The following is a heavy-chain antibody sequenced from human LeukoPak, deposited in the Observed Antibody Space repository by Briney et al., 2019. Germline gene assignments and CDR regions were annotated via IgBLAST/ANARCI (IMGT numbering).Heavy chain of an antibody. Sequence: SETLSLTCAVYGGSFSGYYWSWIRQPPGKGLEWIGEINHSGSTNYNPSLKSRVTISVDTSKNQFSLKLSSVTAADTAVYYCASAAYQLLSPSWFDPWAREPWSPSPQ. V-gene: IGHV4-34*01. CDR1: GGSFSGYY. CDR3: ASAAYQLLSPSWFDP. J-gene: IGHJ5*02. CDR2: INHSGST. D-gene: IGHD2-2*01.